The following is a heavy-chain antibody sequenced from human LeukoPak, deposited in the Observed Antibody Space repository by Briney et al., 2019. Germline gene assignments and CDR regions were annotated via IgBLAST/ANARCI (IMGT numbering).Heavy chain of an antibody. V-gene: IGHV3-30-3*01. D-gene: IGHD6-13*01. CDR3: AREAHIAAAWYYFDY. CDR2: ISDDGVNK. Sequence: PGGSLRLSCAASGINFITYALHWVRQAPGKGLEWVAVISDDGVNKYFAESVKGRFTISRDNSKNTLYLQMNSLRAEDTAVYYRAREAHIAAAWYYFDYWGQGTLVTVSS. CDR1: GINFITYA. J-gene: IGHJ4*02.